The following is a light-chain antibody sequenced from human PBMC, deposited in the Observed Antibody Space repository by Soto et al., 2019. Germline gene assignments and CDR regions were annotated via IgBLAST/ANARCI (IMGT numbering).Light chain of an antibody. CDR3: CSYAGSFTFDV. Sequence: QSVLTQPASVSGSPGQSITISCTGTTSDVGNYNLVSWYQQFPGKAPKLMIYEGSRRPSGVSNRFSGSKSGNTASLTLSGLQAEDEADYYCCSYAGSFTFDVFGGGTKLTVL. CDR1: TSDVGNYNL. V-gene: IGLV2-23*03. CDR2: EGS. J-gene: IGLJ2*01.